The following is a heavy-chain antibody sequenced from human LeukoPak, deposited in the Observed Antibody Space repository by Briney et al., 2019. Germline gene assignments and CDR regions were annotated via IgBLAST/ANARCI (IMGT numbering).Heavy chain of an antibody. CDR3: ARGPSIVVVPAAFLYDY. J-gene: IGHJ4*02. CDR2: INHSGST. V-gene: IGHV4-34*01. CDR1: GGSFSGYY. D-gene: IGHD2-2*01. Sequence: KPAETLSLTCAVYGGSFSGYYWSWIRQPPGKGLEWIGEINHSGSTNYNPSLKSRVTISVDTSKNQFAQKLSSVTAADTAVYYCARGPSIVVVPAAFLYDYWGQGTLVTVSS.